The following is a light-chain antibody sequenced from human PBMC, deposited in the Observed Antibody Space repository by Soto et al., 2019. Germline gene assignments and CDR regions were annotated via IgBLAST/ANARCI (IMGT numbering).Light chain of an antibody. J-gene: IGKJ4*01. CDR2: GAS. CDR1: QSVSNSY. V-gene: IGKV3-20*01. CDR3: QQYGTSPLT. Sequence: EIVLTQSPGTLSLSPGERATLSCRASQSVSNSYLAWYQQKPGQAPRLLIYGASNRATAIPDRFSGSGSGTDFTLSINRLEPEDFAVYYCQQYGTSPLTFGGGTKVDIK.